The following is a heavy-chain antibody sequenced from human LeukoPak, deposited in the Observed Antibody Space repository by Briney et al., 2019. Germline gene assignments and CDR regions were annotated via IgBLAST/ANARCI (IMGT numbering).Heavy chain of an antibody. CDR1: GFTFSSNG. V-gene: IGHV3-30*02. CDR2: IRYDGSNK. D-gene: IGHD2-8*01. Sequence: PGGSLRLSCAASGFTFSSNGMHWVRQAPGKGLEWVAFIRYDGSNKYYADSVKGRFTISRDNSKNTLYLQMNSLRAEDTAVYYCAKVLGYCTNGVCYGNAFDIWGQGTMVTVSS. CDR3: AKVLGYCTNGVCYGNAFDI. J-gene: IGHJ3*02.